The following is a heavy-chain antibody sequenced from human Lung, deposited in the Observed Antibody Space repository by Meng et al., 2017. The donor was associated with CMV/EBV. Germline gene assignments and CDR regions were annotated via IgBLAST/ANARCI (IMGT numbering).Heavy chain of an antibody. J-gene: IGHJ1*01. D-gene: IGHD3-3*02. CDR1: GGTFNSYV. CDR2: ITPISATV. V-gene: IGHV1-69*05. CDR3: ARWSISIQH. Sequence: SVXVSCKASGGTFNSYVIYCVRQAPGQGREWMGGITPISATVNYAERFQGRVTLTTDESTNTAYMELTGLRSDDTAVYFCARWSISIQHWGQGTLVTVSS.